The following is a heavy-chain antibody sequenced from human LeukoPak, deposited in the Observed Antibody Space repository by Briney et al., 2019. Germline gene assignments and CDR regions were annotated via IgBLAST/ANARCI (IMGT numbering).Heavy chain of an antibody. D-gene: IGHD6-13*01. CDR3: ARHGVGAAAGSALDY. CDR2: ISAYNGNT. V-gene: IGHV1-18*01. CDR1: GYTFTSYG. Sequence: APVKVSCKASGYTFTSYGISWVRQAPGQGLEWMGWISAYNGNTNYAQKLQGRVTMTTDTSTSTAYMELRSLRSDDTAVYYCARHGVGAAAGSALDYWGQGTLVTVSS. J-gene: IGHJ4*02.